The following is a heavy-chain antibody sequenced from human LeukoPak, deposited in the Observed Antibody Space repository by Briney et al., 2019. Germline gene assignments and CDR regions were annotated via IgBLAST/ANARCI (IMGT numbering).Heavy chain of an antibody. CDR2: INTYNGNA. V-gene: IGHV1-18*01. D-gene: IGHD2-2*02. CDR3: ARAPGYCSTTSCYSFYYYYYMDF. Sequence: ASVKVSCKASGYTFTSYGISWVRQAPGQGLEWMGWINTYNGNANYAQKLQGRVTMTTDTSMSTANMELRSLRSDDTAVYYCARAPGYCSTTSCYSFYYYYYMDFWGKGTTVTVSS. CDR1: GYTFTSYG. J-gene: IGHJ6*03.